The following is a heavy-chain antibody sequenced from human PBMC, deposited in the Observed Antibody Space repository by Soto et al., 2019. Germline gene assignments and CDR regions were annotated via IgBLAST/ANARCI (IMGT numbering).Heavy chain of an antibody. Sequence: QVQLQESGPGLVKPSGTLSLTCAVSGGSISGGIWWSWVRQPPGKGLEWIGEVSHSGSTGYNPSRKSRVTISVDKSNNQFSLKLSSVTAADTAVYYCSRNGDWNFDYWGQGTVVTVSS. CDR3: SRNGDWNFDY. V-gene: IGHV4-4*02. D-gene: IGHD4-17*01. CDR2: VSHSGST. J-gene: IGHJ4*02. CDR1: GGSISGGIW.